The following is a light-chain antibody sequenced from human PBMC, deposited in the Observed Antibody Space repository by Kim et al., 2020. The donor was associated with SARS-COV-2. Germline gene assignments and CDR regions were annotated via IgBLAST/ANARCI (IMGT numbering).Light chain of an antibody. CDR1: QGVARNY. V-gene: IGKV3-20*01. J-gene: IGKJ2*01. CDR2: DAS. CDR3: HQYASPPYT. Sequence: LSPGQRATRSCRASQGVARNYIAWYQRQPGQPPRLLIYDASHRATGTPDRISGSGSGTDFTLVINSLEPDDFAVYYCHQYASPPYTFGQGTKLEI.